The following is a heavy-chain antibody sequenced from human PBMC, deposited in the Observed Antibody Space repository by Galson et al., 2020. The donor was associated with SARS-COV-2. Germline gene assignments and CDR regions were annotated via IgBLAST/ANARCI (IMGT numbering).Heavy chain of an antibody. CDR1: ELMFSHYA. CDR3: LSYSSTRQND. J-gene: IGHJ4*02. V-gene: IGHV3-64D*06. D-gene: IGHD6-19*01. Sequence: SLPLCCSPPELMFSHYAMHWVRQAPRTGLEYAAAIRTSAETSFYADSVNGRFTMSRDNSKSMFYLQMTALRLEDTAFYFCLSYSSTRQNDWGQGTLVTVSS. CDR2: IRTSAETS.